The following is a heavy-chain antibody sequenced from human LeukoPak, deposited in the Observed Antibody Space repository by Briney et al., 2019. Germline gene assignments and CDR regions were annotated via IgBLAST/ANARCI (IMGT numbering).Heavy chain of an antibody. CDR3: ARARYSSSWYTVYYFDY. Sequence: GESPKISCKGSGYSFTSYWIGWVRQMPGKGLEWMGIIYLGDSDTRYSPSFQGQVTISADKSISTAYLRWSSLKASDTAMYYCARARYSSSWYTVYYFDYWGQGTLVTV. CDR2: IYLGDSDT. CDR1: GYSFTSYW. V-gene: IGHV5-51*01. D-gene: IGHD6-13*01. J-gene: IGHJ4*02.